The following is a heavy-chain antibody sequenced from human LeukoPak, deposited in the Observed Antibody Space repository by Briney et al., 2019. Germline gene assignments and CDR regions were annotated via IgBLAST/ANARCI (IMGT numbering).Heavy chain of an antibody. J-gene: IGHJ4*02. D-gene: IGHD2-15*01. CDR1: GYSFTSYW. Sequence: GESLQISCKGSGYSFTSYWIGWVRQMPGKGLEWMGIIYPGDSDTRYSPSFQGQVTISADKSISTAYLQWSSLKASDTAMYYCARSAPHCSGGSCYSDYWGQGTLVTVSS. CDR3: ARSAPHCSGGSCYSDY. CDR2: IYPGDSDT. V-gene: IGHV5-51*01.